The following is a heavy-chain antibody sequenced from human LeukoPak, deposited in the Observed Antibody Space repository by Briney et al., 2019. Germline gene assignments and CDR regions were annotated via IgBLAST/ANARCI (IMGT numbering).Heavy chain of an antibody. Sequence: ASVKVSCKASGGTFSSYAISWVRQAPGQGLEWMGGIIPIFGTANYAQKSQGRVTITADESTSTAYMELSSLRSEDTAVYYCARGGCSSTSCYDGYWGQGTLVTVSS. V-gene: IGHV1-69*13. D-gene: IGHD2-2*01. CDR3: ARGGCSSTSCYDGY. CDR1: GGTFSSYA. J-gene: IGHJ4*02. CDR2: IIPIFGTA.